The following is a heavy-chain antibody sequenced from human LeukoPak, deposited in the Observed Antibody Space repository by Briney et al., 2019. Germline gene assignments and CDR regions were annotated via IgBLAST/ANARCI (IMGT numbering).Heavy chain of an antibody. J-gene: IGHJ6*03. CDR3: ASGGGYDSGHYYYYMDV. Sequence: SETLSLTCTVSGGSISSYYWSWIRQPPGKGLEWIGYIYYSGSTNYNPSLKSRVTISVDTSKNQFSLKLSSVTAADTAVYYCASGGGYDSGHYYYYMDVWGKGTTVTISS. V-gene: IGHV4-59*01. D-gene: IGHD5-12*01. CDR2: IYYSGST. CDR1: GGSISSYY.